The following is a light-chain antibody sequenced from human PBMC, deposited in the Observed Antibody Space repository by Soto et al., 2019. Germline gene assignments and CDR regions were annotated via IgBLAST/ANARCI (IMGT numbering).Light chain of an antibody. CDR3: QTYSNSLPLP. J-gene: IGKJ5*01. V-gene: IGKV3-20*01. CDR2: GAS. Sequence: EIVLTQSPGTLSLSPGERATLSCRASQSVSSSYLAWYQQKPGQAPRLLIYGASSRATGIPDRFSGSGSGTDFTLTISRLEPEVFAVYSCQTYSNSLPLPVGHGSRLKIK. CDR1: QSVSSSY.